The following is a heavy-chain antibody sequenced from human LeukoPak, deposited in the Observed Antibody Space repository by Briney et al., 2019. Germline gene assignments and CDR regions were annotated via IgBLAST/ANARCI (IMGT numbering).Heavy chain of an antibody. J-gene: IGHJ4*02. CDR1: GFTFSIYA. V-gene: IGHV3-23*01. CDR3: ARRSTSDWGEFDY. D-gene: IGHD2-2*01. Sequence: GGSLRLSCAASGFTFSIYAMGWVRQAPGRGLEWVSAVTSSGNTTYYADSVKGRFTISRDSSKNTLYLQMSSLRAEDTAGYYCARRSTSDWGEFDYWGQGTLVTVSS. CDR2: VTSSGNTT.